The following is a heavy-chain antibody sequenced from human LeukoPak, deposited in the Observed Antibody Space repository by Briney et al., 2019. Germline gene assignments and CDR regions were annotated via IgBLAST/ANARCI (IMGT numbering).Heavy chain of an antibody. V-gene: IGHV3-30-3*01. CDR3: ATAGPGKAYAFDI. CDR1: GFTSSTYA. Sequence: GRSLRLSCAASGFTSSTYAMSWVRQAPGKGLEWVTVISYDGSNKFYADSVKGRFTISRDNSKNTVYVQMNSLRAEDTAVYYCATAGPGKAYAFDIWGQGTMVTVSS. J-gene: IGHJ3*02. CDR2: ISYDGSNK.